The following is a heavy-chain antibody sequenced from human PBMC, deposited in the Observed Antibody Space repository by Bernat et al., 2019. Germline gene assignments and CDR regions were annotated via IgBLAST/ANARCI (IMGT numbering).Heavy chain of an antibody. CDR3: ARDAYAEAVDY. Sequence: ELQLVESGGGLVQPGGSLRLSCAASGFTFSHYWMSWVRQAPGKGLEWVANINQDGSAKYYVDSVKGRFTISRDNAKNSMYLQMNSLRAEDTAVYSCARDAYAEAVDYWGQGTLVTVSS. CDR1: GFTFSHYW. J-gene: IGHJ4*02. D-gene: IGHD6-13*01. V-gene: IGHV3-7*03. CDR2: INQDGSAK.